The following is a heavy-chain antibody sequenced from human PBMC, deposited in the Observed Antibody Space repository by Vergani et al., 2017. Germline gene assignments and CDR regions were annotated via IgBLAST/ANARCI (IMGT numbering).Heavy chain of an antibody. CDR1: GGTFSSYA. V-gene: IGHV1-69*01. D-gene: IGHD6-13*01. CDR2: IIPIFGTA. CDR3: AREQTPDSSSWYFREDYFDY. Sequence: QVQLVQSGAEVKKPGSSVKVSCKASGGTFSSYAISWVRQAPGQGLEWIGGIIPIFGTANYAQKFQGRVTITADESTSTAYMELSSLRSEDTAVYYCAREQTPDSSSWYFREDYFDYWGQGTLVTVSS. J-gene: IGHJ4*02.